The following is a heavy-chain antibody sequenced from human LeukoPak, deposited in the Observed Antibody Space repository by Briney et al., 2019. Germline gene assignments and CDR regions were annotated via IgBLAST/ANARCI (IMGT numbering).Heavy chain of an antibody. D-gene: IGHD6-6*01. CDR3: ATSMAARRDY. Sequence: GGSLRLSCAASGFTFSSYAMHWVRQAPGKGLEWVAVISYDGSNKYYADSVKGRFTISRDNSKNTLYLQMNSLRAEDTAVYYCATSMAARRDYWGQGTLVTVSS. CDR1: GFTFSSYA. V-gene: IGHV3-30-3*01. J-gene: IGHJ4*02. CDR2: ISYDGSNK.